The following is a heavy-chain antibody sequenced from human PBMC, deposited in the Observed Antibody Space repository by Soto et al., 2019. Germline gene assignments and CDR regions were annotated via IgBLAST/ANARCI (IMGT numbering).Heavy chain of an antibody. CDR3: TTDIWTYFNIDY. J-gene: IGHJ4*02. CDR1: GFTFSNAW. CDR2: IKSKADGGTT. Sequence: GGSLRLSCAASGFTFSNAWMNWVRQAPGKGLEWVGHIKSKADGGTTDYAAPVKGRFTISTDDSKSTLFLQMNSLKTEDTAVYYCTTDIWTYFNIDYWGQGTPVNVS. D-gene: IGHD3-9*01. V-gene: IGHV3-15*07.